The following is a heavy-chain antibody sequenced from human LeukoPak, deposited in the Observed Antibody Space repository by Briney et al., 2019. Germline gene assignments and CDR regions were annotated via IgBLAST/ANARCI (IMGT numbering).Heavy chain of an antibody. D-gene: IGHD6-13*01. CDR1: GGSISSYY. CDR2: IYYSGST. V-gene: IGHV4-59*01. Sequence: SETLSLTCTVSGGSISSYYWSWIRQPPGKGLEWIGYIYYSGSTNYNPSLKSRVTISVDTSKNQFSLKLSSVTAADTAVYYCARFRYSSPPERAFDIWGQGTMVTVSS. J-gene: IGHJ3*02. CDR3: ARFRYSSPPERAFDI.